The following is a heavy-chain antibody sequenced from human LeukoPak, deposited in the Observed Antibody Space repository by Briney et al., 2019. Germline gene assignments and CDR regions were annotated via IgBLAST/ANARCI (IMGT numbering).Heavy chain of an antibody. V-gene: IGHV1-69*05. CDR1: GGTFSSYA. J-gene: IGHJ2*01. Sequence: SVKVSCKASGGTFSSYAISWVRQAPGQGLEWMGGIIPIFGTANYAQKFQGRVTITTDESTSTAYMELSSLRSEDTAMYYCATGEGDCSSTSCYTPNWYFDLWGRGTLVTVSS. CDR3: ATGEGDCSSTSCYTPNWYFDL. CDR2: IIPIFGTA. D-gene: IGHD2-2*02.